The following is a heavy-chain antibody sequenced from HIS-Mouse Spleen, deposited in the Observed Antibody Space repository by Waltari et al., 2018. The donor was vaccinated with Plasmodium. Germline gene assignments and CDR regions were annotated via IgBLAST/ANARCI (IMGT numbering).Heavy chain of an antibody. V-gene: IGHV3-30-3*01. CDR3: ARDRRLAFDY. Sequence: QVQLVESGGGVVQPGRSLRLSCAASGFTFNSYARHWVRQAPGKGLEWGAVISYDGSNKYYADSVKGRFTISRDNSKNTLYLQMNSLRAEDTAVYYCARDRRLAFDYWGQGTLVTVSS. CDR2: ISYDGSNK. CDR1: GFTFNSYA. J-gene: IGHJ4*02. D-gene: IGHD2-15*01.